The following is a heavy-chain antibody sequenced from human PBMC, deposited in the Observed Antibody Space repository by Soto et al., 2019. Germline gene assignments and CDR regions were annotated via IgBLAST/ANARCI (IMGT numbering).Heavy chain of an antibody. V-gene: IGHV3-23*01. CDR2: ISGSGVST. CDR3: AKETISTSCCNWFDP. D-gene: IGHD2-2*01. J-gene: IGHJ5*02. Sequence: ELQLLESGGGLVQPGGSLRLSCAASGFIFSSYAMTWVRQAPGKGLEWVSAISGSGVSTYYADSVKGRFTISRDNSKNTLYLPMNSLRAEDTAVYYCAKETISTSCCNWFDPWGQGTLVTVSS. CDR1: GFIFSSYA.